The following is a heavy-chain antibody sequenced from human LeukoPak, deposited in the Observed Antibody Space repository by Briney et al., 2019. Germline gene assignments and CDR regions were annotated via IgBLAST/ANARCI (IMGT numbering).Heavy chain of an antibody. CDR3: ARDQEGIAAPGTR. Sequence: GGSLRLSCAASGFTFSSYAMHWVRQAPGKGLEWVAVISYDGSNKYYADSVKGRFTISRDNSKNTLFLQMNSLRAEDTAVYYCARDQEGIAAPGTRWGQGTLVTVSS. V-gene: IGHV3-30*14. J-gene: IGHJ4*02. CDR1: GFTFSSYA. CDR2: ISYDGSNK. D-gene: IGHD6-13*01.